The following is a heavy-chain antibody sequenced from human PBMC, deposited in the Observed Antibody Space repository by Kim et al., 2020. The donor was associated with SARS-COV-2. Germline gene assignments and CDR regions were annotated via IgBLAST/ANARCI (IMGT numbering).Heavy chain of an antibody. D-gene: IGHD6-13*01. CDR3: ARGAAAGTGDYYYGMDV. CDR2: ISAYNGNT. J-gene: IGHJ6*02. CDR1: GYTFTSYG. Sequence: ASVKVSCKASGYTFTSYGISWVRQAPGQGLEWMGWISAYNGNTNYAQKLQGRVTMTTDTSTSTAYMELRILRPDDTAVYYCARGAAAGTGDYYYGMDVWGQGTTVTVSS. V-gene: IGHV1-18*01.